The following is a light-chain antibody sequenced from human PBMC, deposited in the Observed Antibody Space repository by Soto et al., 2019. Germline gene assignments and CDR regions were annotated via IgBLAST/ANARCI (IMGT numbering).Light chain of an antibody. CDR3: SSYAGSNNFV. CDR1: SRDVGGYNN. Sequence: QSALTQPPSASGSPGQSVTISCTGTSRDVGGYNNVSWYQQHPGKAPKLMIYEVSKRPSGVPDRFSGSKSGNTASLTVSGLQAEDEADYYCSSYAGSNNFVFGGGTKLTVL. CDR2: EVS. J-gene: IGLJ2*01. V-gene: IGLV2-8*01.